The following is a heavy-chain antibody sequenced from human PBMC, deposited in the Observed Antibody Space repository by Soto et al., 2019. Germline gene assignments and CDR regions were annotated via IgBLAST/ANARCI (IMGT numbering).Heavy chain of an antibody. J-gene: IGHJ4*02. Sequence: SETLSLTCAVYGGSFSGYYWSWIRQPPGKGLEWIGEINHSGSTNYNPSLKSRVTISVDTSKNQFSLKLSSVTAADTAVYYCARVTAVVITNFDYWGQGTLVTVSS. D-gene: IGHD3-22*01. CDR3: ARVTAVVITNFDY. CDR1: GGSFSGYY. V-gene: IGHV4-34*01. CDR2: INHSGST.